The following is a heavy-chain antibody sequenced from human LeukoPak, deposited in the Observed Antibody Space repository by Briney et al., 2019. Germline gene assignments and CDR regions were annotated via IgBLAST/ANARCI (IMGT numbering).Heavy chain of an antibody. CDR2: ISYDGSNK. CDR3: ARDHQGGTAGGAFDI. V-gene: IGHV3-30-3*01. J-gene: IGHJ3*02. Sequence: PGGSLRLSCAASGFTFSSYAMHWVRQAPGKGLEWVAVISYDGSNKYYADSVKGRFTISRDNSKNTLYLQMNSLRAEDTAVYYCARDHQGGTAGGAFDIWGQGTMVTVSS. CDR1: GFTFSSYA. D-gene: IGHD1-1*01.